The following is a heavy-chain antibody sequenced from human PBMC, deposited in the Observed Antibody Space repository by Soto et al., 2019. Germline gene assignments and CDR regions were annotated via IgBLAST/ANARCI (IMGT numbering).Heavy chain of an antibody. CDR2: IGTAGDT. Sequence: GGSLRLSCAASGFTFSSYDMHWVRQATGKGLEWVSAIGTAGDTYYPGSVKGRFTISRENAKNSLYLQMNSLRAEDTAVYYCARERPSSTYSGYVDKGKYYYGMDVWGQGTTVTVSS. V-gene: IGHV3-13*01. J-gene: IGHJ6*02. CDR1: GFTFSSYD. D-gene: IGHD5-12*01. CDR3: ARERPSSTYSGYVDKGKYYYGMDV.